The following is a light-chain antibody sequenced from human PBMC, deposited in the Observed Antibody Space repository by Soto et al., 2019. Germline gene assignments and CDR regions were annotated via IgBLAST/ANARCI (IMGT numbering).Light chain of an antibody. V-gene: IGKV3-20*01. CDR1: QSVSSTY. CDR2: GAS. Sequence: EIVLTQSPGTLSLSPGERATLSCRASQSVSSTYLAWCQQKPGQAPRLLIYGASSRATGIPDRFSGSGSGTDSTLTISRLEPEDFAVYYCLQYAGSPYTFGQGTKLEIK. CDR3: LQYAGSPYT. J-gene: IGKJ2*01.